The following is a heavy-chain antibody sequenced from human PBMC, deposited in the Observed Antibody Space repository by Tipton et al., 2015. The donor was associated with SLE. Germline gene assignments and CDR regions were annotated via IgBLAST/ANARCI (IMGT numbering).Heavy chain of an antibody. V-gene: IGHV3-74*01. CDR2: IKSDGSDT. Sequence: SLRLSCAASGFVFSSYWMHWVRQAPGKGLGWVARIKSDGSDTNYADSARGRFTISRDNAKNTLYLQMSSLRAEDTAVYYCTRARGQQLPTDYWGQGTLVTVSS. J-gene: IGHJ4*02. CDR3: TRARGQQLPTDY. D-gene: IGHD6-13*01. CDR1: GFVFSSYW.